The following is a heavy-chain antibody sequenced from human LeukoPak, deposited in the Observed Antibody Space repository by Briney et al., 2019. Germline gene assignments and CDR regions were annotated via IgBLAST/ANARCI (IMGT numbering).Heavy chain of an antibody. D-gene: IGHD6-13*01. V-gene: IGHV1-18*01. Sequence: ASVKVSCKASGYSFTSYGISWVRQAPGQGLEWMGWINGYNGNTDYAQNLQGRVTMTTDTPTSTAYMELRSLRSDDTAVYYCARDLTAAENAFDIWGQGTMVTVSS. CDR1: GYSFTSYG. CDR3: ARDLTAAENAFDI. CDR2: INGYNGNT. J-gene: IGHJ3*02.